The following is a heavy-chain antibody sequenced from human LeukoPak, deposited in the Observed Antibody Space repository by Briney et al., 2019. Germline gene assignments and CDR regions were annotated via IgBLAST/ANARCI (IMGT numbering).Heavy chain of an antibody. Sequence: GGSLRLSCAASGFTSSSYWMHWVRQAPGKGLVWVSRIKSDGSSTEYADSVKGRFTISRDNAKNTLYLQMNSLRAEDTAVYYCARGWVPSDITMSWGQGTMVTVSS. V-gene: IGHV3-74*01. CDR1: GFTSSSYW. CDR3: ARGWVPSDITMS. CDR2: IKSDGSST. D-gene: IGHD3-22*01. J-gene: IGHJ3*01.